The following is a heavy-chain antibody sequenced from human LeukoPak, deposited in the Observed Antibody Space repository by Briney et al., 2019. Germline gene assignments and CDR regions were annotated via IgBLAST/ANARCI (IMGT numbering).Heavy chain of an antibody. J-gene: IGHJ1*01. V-gene: IGHV3-23*01. CDR3: AADPNGDYIGAWGY. D-gene: IGHD2-8*01. CDR2: IIGSGRGT. Sequence: PGGSLGLSCAGSGFTFSRYGMAWVRQAPGKGLEWVSAIIGSGRGTEYAEFAKGRFTISRDNSRNTLFLDMTNVRAEDTAVYYCAADPNGDYIGAWGYWSRGTLVTVSS. CDR1: GFTFSRYG.